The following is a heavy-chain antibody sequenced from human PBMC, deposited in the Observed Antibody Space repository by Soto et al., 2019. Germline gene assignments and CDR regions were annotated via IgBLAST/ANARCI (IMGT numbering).Heavy chain of an antibody. CDR3: ARVTIYDSSGYPDY. CDR2: ISSSSTI. Sequence: PGGSLRLSCAASGFTFSSYSMNWVRQAPGKGLEWVSYISSSSTIYYADSVKGRFTISRDNAKNSLYLQMNSLRDEDTAVYYCARVTIYDSSGYPDYWGQGTLVTVSS. D-gene: IGHD3-22*01. J-gene: IGHJ4*02. CDR1: GFTFSSYS. V-gene: IGHV3-48*02.